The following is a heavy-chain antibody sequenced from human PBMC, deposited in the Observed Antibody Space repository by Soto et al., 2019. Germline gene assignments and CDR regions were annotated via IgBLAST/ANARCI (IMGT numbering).Heavy chain of an antibody. V-gene: IGHV1-69*13. CDR1: GGTFSSYA. Sequence: SVKVSCKASGGTFSSYAISWVRQAPGQGLEWMGGIIPIFGTANYAQKFQGRVTITADESTSTAYMELSSLRSEDTAVYYCARVRAPMVRGVIIDYFDYWGQGTLVTVSS. D-gene: IGHD3-10*01. J-gene: IGHJ4*02. CDR2: IIPIFGTA. CDR3: ARVRAPMVRGVIIDYFDY.